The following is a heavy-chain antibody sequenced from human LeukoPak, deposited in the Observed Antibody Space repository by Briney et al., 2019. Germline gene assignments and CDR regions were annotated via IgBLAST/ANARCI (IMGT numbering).Heavy chain of an antibody. D-gene: IGHD6-13*01. CDR3: AKGVAGAATQD. Sequence: GGSLRLSCAASGFTFSSYAMRWVRQAPGKGLEWVSAIGVSGGDTYYADSVRGRFTISRDNSKNTLFLQMNSLRAEDTAIYYCAKGVAGAATQDWGQGTLVTVSS. CDR1: GFTFSSYA. V-gene: IGHV3-23*01. CDR2: IGVSGGDT. J-gene: IGHJ4*02.